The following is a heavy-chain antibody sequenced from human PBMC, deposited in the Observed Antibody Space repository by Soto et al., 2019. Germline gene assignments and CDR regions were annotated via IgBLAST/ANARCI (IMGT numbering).Heavy chain of an antibody. CDR2: IYYNRST. CDR1: GGYIRSVDYF. CDR3: AREGPANQVVVL. J-gene: IGHJ4*02. V-gene: IGHV4-30-4*01. Sequence: SEILSLTCTVSGGYIRSVDYFWRWIRQPAGKGLEWIEYIYYNRSTYYNPTSKSRVTISVDTPKNQSSLKLSSVTAANTAVYYCAREGPANQVVVLWGQGTLVTVSS. D-gene: IGHD3-22*01.